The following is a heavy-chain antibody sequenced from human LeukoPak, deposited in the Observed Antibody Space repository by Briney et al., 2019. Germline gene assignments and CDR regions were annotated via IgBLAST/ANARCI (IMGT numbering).Heavy chain of an antibody. D-gene: IGHD6-13*01. V-gene: IGHV1-2*02. CDR2: INPNSGGT. J-gene: IGHJ3*02. Sequence: ASVKVSCKASGYTFTGYYMHWVRQAPGQGLEWMGWINPNSGGTNYAQKIKGRVTMTRDTSISTAYMELSRRRSDDTAVYYCARDIEDGVRYRAARPGRAFDIWGQGTMVTVSS. CDR3: ARDIEDGVRYRAARPGRAFDI. CDR1: GYTFTGYY.